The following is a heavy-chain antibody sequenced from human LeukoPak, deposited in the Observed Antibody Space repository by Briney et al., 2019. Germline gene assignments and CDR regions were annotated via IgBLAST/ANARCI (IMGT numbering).Heavy chain of an antibody. Sequence: PETLSLTCTVSGGSISSRIYSWGWTRHPPGMGLEWIGTICYSGSTYYTPSPKRRITISLDTSNNQFSLKLSSVTAADTAVCSCARFPRKCGSSSCYDSTKPNWFDHWGQGALVTVSS. CDR1: GGSISSRIYS. D-gene: IGHD2-2*01. CDR2: ICYSGST. CDR3: ARFPRKCGSSSCYDSTKPNWFDH. V-gene: IGHV4-39*07. J-gene: IGHJ5*02.